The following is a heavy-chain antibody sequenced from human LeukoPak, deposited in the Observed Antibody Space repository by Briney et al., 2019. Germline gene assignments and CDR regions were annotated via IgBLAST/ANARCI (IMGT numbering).Heavy chain of an antibody. V-gene: IGHV3-15*01. D-gene: IGHD2-21*02. CDR2: IKSKTDGGTT. CDR1: GFTFSSFT. CDR3: TTDIVVVTAIFYL. Sequence: SGGSLRLSCAASGFTFSSFTMSWVRQAPGKGLEWVGRIKSKTDGGTTDYAAPVKGRFTISRDDSKNTLYLQMNSLKTEDTAVYYCTTDIVVVTAIFYLWGQGTLVTVSS. J-gene: IGHJ5*02.